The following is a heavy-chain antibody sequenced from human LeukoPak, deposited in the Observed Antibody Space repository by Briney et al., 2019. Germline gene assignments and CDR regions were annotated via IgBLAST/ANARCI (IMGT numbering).Heavy chain of an antibody. V-gene: IGHV3-13*01. D-gene: IGHD3-10*01. CDR1: GFXLSYYD. Sequence: GGSLRLSCGASGFXLSYYDMHWVRQATGKGLEWVSGIGTGGDANYAGSVRGRFTISREDAKRSLYLQMNSLRAGDTAVYYCARDRGTGFDLWGQGTLVTVSS. CDR2: IGTGGDA. CDR3: ARDRGTGFDL. J-gene: IGHJ4*02.